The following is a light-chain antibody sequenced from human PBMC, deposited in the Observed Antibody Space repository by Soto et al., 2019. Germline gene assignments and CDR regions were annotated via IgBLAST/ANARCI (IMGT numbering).Light chain of an antibody. V-gene: IGLV2-14*03. CDR1: NSDVGGHDY. CDR3: SSWAMRSTPYF. CDR2: NVR. Sequence: QSALTQPASVSGSPGQSITISCTGTNSDVGGHDYVSWYRQHPGKAPQLIIFNVRNRPSGVSDRFSGSKSGNTASLTISGLQVEDEADYYCSSWAMRSTPYFFGTG. J-gene: IGLJ1*01.